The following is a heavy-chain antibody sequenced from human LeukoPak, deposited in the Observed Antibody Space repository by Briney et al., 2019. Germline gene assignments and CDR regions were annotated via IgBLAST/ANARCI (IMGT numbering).Heavy chain of an antibody. Sequence: ASVKVPCKASGGTFSSYAISWVRQAPGQGLEWMGRIIPILGIANYAQKFQGRVTITADKSTSTAYMELSSLRSEDTAVYYCARLIIAAAGEDFDYWGQGTLVTVSS. CDR2: IIPILGIA. D-gene: IGHD6-13*01. CDR1: GGTFSSYA. J-gene: IGHJ4*02. CDR3: ARLIIAAAGEDFDY. V-gene: IGHV1-69*04.